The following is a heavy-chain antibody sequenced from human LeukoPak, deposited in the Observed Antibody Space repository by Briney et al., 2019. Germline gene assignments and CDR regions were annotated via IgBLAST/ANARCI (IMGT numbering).Heavy chain of an antibody. CDR3: AVVTTKTTRVNY. V-gene: IGHV3-23*01. CDR2: ISTSGGST. Sequence: GGSLRLSCAASGFTFSSFDMSWVRQAPGKGLEWVSAISTSGGSTYYADSVKGRLTISRDNSKNTLYLQMNSLRAEDAAVYYCAVVTTKTTRVNYWGQGTLVTVSS. J-gene: IGHJ4*02. D-gene: IGHD4-17*01. CDR1: GFTFSSFD.